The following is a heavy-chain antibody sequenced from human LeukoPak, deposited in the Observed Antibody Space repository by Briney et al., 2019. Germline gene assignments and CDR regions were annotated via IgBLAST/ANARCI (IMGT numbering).Heavy chain of an antibody. CDR1: GFTFDDYA. CDR2: ISWNSGSI. J-gene: IGHJ5*02. D-gene: IGHD1-7*01. CDR3: ARAGISITGTTSGGGANWFDP. V-gene: IGHV3-9*01. Sequence: QSGGSLRLSCAASGFTFDDYAMHWVRHAPGKGLEWVSGISWNSGSIGYADSVKGRFTISRDNAKNSLYLQMNSLRAEDTALYYCARAGISITGTTSGGGANWFDPWGQGTLVTVSS.